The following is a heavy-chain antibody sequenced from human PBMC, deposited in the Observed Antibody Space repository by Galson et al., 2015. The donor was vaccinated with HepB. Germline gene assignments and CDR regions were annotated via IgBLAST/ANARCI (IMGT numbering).Heavy chain of an antibody. CDR3: ANLRSKWAGYPDYDY. D-gene: IGHD3/OR15-3a*01. CDR2: IYSGGST. V-gene: IGHV3-53*01. CDR1: GFTFSSNY. J-gene: IGHJ4*02. Sequence: SLRLSCAASGFTFSSNYMSWVRQAPGKGLEWVSVIYSGGSTYYADSVKGRFTISRDNSKNTLYLQMNSLRAEDTAVYYCANLRSKWAGYPDYDYWGQGTLVTVSS.